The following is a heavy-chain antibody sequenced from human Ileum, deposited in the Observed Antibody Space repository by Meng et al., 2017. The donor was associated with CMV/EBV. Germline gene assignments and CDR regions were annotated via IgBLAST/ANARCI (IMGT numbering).Heavy chain of an antibody. V-gene: IGHV4-30-4*08. J-gene: IGHJ4*02. CDR3: ARAKQAAENFDS. CDR2: IYYTGAT. CDR1: GASISSGDYY. D-gene: IGHD6-13*01. Sequence: QVQLQESGPGLVKHSETLSLTCTVSGASISSGDYYLTWIRQPPGKGLEWIGYIYYTGATYYRPSLESRIVISSDTSKNHFSLTLTSVTAADTAVYFCARAKQAAENFDSWGQGTLVTVSS.